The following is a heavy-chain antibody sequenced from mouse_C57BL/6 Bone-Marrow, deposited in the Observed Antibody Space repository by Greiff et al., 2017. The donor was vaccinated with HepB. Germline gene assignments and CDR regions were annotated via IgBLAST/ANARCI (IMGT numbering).Heavy chain of an antibody. V-gene: IGHV5-6*01. D-gene: IGHD3-2*02. CDR1: GFTFSSYG. J-gene: IGHJ2*01. CDR3: ASHMGRQLRLQGY. CDR2: ISSGGSYT. Sequence: EVKLVESGGDLVKPGGSLKLSCAASGFTFSSYGMSWVRQTPDKRLEWVATISSGGSYTYYPDSVKGRFTISRDNAKNTLYLQMSSLKSEDTAMYYCASHMGRQLRLQGYWGQGTTLTVSS.